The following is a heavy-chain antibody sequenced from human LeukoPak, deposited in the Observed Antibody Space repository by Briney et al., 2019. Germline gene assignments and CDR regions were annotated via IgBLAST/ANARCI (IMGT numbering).Heavy chain of an antibody. CDR2: ISYDGSNE. D-gene: IGHD3-9*01. CDR1: GFTFSSYV. CDR3: ARDFAGWGYFDL. J-gene: IGHJ2*01. V-gene: IGHV3-30*04. Sequence: GGSLRLSCAASGFTFSSYVMHWVRQAPGKGLEWVAIISYDGSNEYYADSVKGRFTISRDNSKNTLYLQMNSLRAEDTAVYYCARDFAGWGYFDLWGRGTQVTVSS.